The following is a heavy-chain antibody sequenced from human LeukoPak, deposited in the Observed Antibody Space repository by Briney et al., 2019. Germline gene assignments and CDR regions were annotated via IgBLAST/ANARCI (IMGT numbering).Heavy chain of an antibody. D-gene: IGHD5-18*01. CDR1: GGTFSSYA. CDR2: IIPILGTA. CDR3: ARDVDTAMGAMGY. Sequence: SVKVSCKASGGTFSSYAISWVRQAPGQGLEWMGGIIPILGTANYAQKFQGRVTITADKSTSTAYMELSSLRSEDTAVYYCARDVDTAMGAMGYWGQGTLVTVSS. V-gene: IGHV1-69*10. J-gene: IGHJ4*02.